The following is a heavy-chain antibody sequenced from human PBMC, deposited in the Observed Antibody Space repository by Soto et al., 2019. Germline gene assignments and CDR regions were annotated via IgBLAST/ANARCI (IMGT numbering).Heavy chain of an antibody. Sequence: GPSVKVSCKASGGIFSNYGFSWVRQAPGQGLEWMGGIIPLFGKPSYAQKFQGRLIISADASTNGAYLDLYSLTTEDAGIYYCALFESDDDVWGSFRSWGQGTPVTVSS. V-gene: IGHV1-69*13. D-gene: IGHD3-16*01. CDR2: IIPLFGKP. J-gene: IGHJ5*02. CDR3: ALFESDDDVWGSFRS. CDR1: GGIFSNYG.